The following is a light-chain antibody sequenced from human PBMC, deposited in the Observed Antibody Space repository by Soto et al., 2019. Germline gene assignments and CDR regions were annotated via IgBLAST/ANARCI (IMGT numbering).Light chain of an antibody. CDR2: EVS. J-gene: IGLJ2*01. CDR1: SSDVGGYNY. V-gene: IGLV2-8*01. Sequence: QSALTQPPSASGSPGQSVTISCTGTSSDVGGYNYVSWYQQHPGKAPKLMIYEVSKRPSGVPDRFSGSKSGNTASLTVSGLEAEEEADYYRSYYAGSNNWVFGGGTKLTVL. CDR3: SYYAGSNNWV.